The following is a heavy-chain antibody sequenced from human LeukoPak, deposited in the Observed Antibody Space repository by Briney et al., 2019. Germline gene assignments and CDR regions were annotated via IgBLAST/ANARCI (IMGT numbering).Heavy chain of an antibody. CDR1: GFTFSSYE. CDR2: ISSSGSTI. Sequence: GGSLRLSCAASGFTFSSYEMNWVRQAPGKGLEWVSYISSSGSTIYYADSVKGRFTISRDNAKNSLYLQMNSLRAEDTAVYYCARAGMRRQLAHFDYWGQGTLVTVSS. V-gene: IGHV3-48*03. J-gene: IGHJ4*02. CDR3: ARAGMRRQLAHFDY. D-gene: IGHD6-6*01.